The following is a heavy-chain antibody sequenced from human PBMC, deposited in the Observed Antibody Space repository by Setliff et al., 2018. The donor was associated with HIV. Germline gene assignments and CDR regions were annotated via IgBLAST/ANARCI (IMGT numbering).Heavy chain of an antibody. J-gene: IGHJ4*02. V-gene: IGHV4-39*07. CDR1: GGSISTSRHY. CDR2: IYYTGST. D-gene: IGHD3-10*01. Sequence: KTSETLSLTCTVSGGSISTSRHYWGWIRQPPGKGLEWIGSIYYTGSTYYNPSLKSRVTISVDTSKNQFSLKLSSVTAADTAVYYCARDETVVRGHIDYWGQGTLVTVSS. CDR3: ARDETVVRGHIDY.